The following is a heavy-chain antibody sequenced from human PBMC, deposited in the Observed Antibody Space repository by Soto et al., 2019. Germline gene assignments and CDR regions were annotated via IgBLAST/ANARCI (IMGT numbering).Heavy chain of an antibody. CDR2: ISWNSGSI. D-gene: IGHD5-12*01. V-gene: IGHV3-9*01. CDR3: AKGLVYSGYLDY. J-gene: IGHJ4*02. CDR1: GFTFDDYA. Sequence: EVQLVESGGGLVQPGRSLRLSCAASGFTFDDYAMHWVRQAPGKGLEWVSGISWNSGSIGYADSVKGRFTISRDNAKNSLYLQMNSLRAEDTALYYCAKGLVYSGYLDYWGQGTLVTVSS.